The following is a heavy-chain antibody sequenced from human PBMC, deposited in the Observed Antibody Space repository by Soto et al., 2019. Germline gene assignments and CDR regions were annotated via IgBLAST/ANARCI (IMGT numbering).Heavy chain of an antibody. Sequence: GGSLRLSCAASGFTVSSNYMSWVRQAPGKGLEWVSVIYSGGSTYYADSVKGRFTISRDNSKNTLYLQMNSLRAEDTAVYYCARENGVFYYGMDVWGQGTTVTVSS. V-gene: IGHV3-66*01. D-gene: IGHD2-8*01. CDR1: GFTVSSNY. CDR2: IYSGGST. CDR3: ARENGVFYYGMDV. J-gene: IGHJ6*02.